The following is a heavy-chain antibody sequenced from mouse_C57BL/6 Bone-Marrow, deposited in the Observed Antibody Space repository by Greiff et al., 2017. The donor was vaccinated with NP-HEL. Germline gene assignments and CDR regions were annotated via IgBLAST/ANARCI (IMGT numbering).Heavy chain of an antibody. V-gene: IGHV1-76*01. Sequence: QVQLKQSGAELVRPGASVKLSCKASGYTFTDYYINWVKQRPGQGLEWIARIYPGSGNTYYNEKFKGKATLTAEKSSSTAYMQSSSLTSEDSAVYVCARSQLRLVGGVAYWGQGTLVTVSA. CDR2: IYPGSGNT. CDR1: GYTFTDYY. CDR3: ARSQLRLVGGVAY. J-gene: IGHJ3*01. D-gene: IGHD3-2*02.